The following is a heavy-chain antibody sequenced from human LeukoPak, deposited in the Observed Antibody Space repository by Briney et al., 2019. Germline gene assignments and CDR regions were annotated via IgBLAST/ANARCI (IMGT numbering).Heavy chain of an antibody. CDR3: ARDLETVASTGSNWGYFDL. CDR2: IYYSGST. D-gene: IGHD4-11*01. CDR1: GGSISSGDYY. V-gene: IGHV4-30-4*01. J-gene: IGHJ2*01. Sequence: PSETLSLTCTVSGGSISSGDYYWSWIRQPPGKGLEWIGYIYYSGSTYYNPSLKSRVTISVDTSKNQFSLKLSSVTAADTAVYYCARDLETVASTGSNWGYFDLWGRGTLVTVSS.